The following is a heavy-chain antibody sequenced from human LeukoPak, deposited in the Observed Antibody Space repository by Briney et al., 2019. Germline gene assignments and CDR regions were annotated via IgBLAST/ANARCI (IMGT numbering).Heavy chain of an antibody. CDR2: ISYDGSNK. V-gene: IGHV3-30*18. J-gene: IGHJ4*02. CDR3: AKGGIVVVPAAPFDY. CDR1: GFTFSSYG. D-gene: IGHD2-2*01. Sequence: GRSLRLSCAASGFTFSSYGMHWVRQAPGKGLEWVAVISYDGSNKYYADSVKGRFTISRDNSKNTLYLQMNSLRAEDTAVYYCAKGGIVVVPAAPFDYWGQGTLVTVSS.